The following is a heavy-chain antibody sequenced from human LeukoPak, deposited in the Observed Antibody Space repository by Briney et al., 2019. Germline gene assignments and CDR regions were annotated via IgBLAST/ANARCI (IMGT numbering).Heavy chain of an antibody. V-gene: IGHV3-48*01. J-gene: IGHJ4*02. CDR1: GFIFRNFP. D-gene: IGHD3-22*01. CDR3: ARGGGYYYFDY. CDR2: IRDDGIT. Sequence: QTGGSLRLSCAASGFIFRNFPINWVRQAPGKGLEWISHIRDDGITDYADSVKGRFTISRDNVNNVLYLQMSSLRVEDTAVYYCARGGGYYYFDYWGQGTLVTVSS.